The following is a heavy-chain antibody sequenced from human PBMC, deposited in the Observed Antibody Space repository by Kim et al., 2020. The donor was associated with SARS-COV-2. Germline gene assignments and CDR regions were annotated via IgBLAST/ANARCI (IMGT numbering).Heavy chain of an antibody. V-gene: IGHV4-59*08. J-gene: IGHJ5*02. CDR3: ARHVSSWYNWCDP. Sequence: NPSLKSRVTISVDTSKNQFSLKLSSVTAADTAVYYCARHVSSWYNWCDPWGQGTLVTVSS. D-gene: IGHD6-13*01.